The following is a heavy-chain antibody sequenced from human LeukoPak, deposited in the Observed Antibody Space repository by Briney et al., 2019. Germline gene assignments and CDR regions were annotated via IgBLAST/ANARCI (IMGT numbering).Heavy chain of an antibody. CDR1: GFTFSSYS. CDR2: ISGSGGST. V-gene: IGHV3-23*01. J-gene: IGHJ4*02. Sequence: GGSLRLSCAASGFTFSSYSMSWVRQAPGKGLEWVSAISGSGGSTYYADSVKGRFTISRDNSKNTLYLQMNSLRAEDTAVYYCAKWLVVVPAADNFDYWGQGTLVTVSS. D-gene: IGHD2-2*01. CDR3: AKWLVVVPAADNFDY.